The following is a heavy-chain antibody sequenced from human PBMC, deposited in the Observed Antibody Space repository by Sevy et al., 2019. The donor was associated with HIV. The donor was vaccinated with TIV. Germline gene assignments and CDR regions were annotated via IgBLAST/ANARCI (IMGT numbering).Heavy chain of an antibody. CDR2: ISSDGVNK. D-gene: IGHD2-15*01. CDR1: GFTFNTYS. CDR3: ARGGILVEGDDRTTPFDF. J-gene: IGHJ4*02. V-gene: IGHV3-30-3*01. Sequence: GGSLRLSCSVSGFTFNTYSFHWVRQAPGMGLEWVSVISSDGVNKHYADSVRGRFTISRDNSKSTLYLQMNNLRAGDTGVYYCARGGILVEGDDRTTPFDFWGQGTLVTVSS.